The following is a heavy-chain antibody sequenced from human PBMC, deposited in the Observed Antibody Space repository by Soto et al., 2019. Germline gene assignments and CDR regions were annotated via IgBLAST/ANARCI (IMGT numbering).Heavy chain of an antibody. Sequence: PGGSLRLSCSASGFTFSSYAMHWVRQAPGKGLEYVSAISSNGGSTYYADSVKGRFTISRDNSKNTLYLQMSSLRAEDTAVYYCVKDIGRIPNWFDPWGQGTLVTVSS. J-gene: IGHJ5*02. D-gene: IGHD2-15*01. V-gene: IGHV3-64D*06. CDR1: GFTFSSYA. CDR2: ISSNGGST. CDR3: VKDIGRIPNWFDP.